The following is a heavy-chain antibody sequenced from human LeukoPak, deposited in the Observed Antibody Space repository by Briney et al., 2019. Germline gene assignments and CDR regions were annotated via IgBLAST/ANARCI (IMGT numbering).Heavy chain of an antibody. Sequence: ASVKVSCKASGYTFTSYAMNWVRQAPGQGLEWMGGIIPIFGTANYAQKFQGRVTITADESTSTAYMELSSLRSEDTAVYYCARDRHYYDSSGSWGQGTLVTVSS. J-gene: IGHJ5*02. CDR3: ARDRHYYDSSGS. D-gene: IGHD3-22*01. V-gene: IGHV1-69*13. CDR2: IIPIFGTA. CDR1: GYTFTSYA.